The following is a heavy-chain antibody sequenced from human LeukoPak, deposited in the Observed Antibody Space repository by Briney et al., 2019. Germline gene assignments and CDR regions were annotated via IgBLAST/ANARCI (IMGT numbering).Heavy chain of an antibody. CDR1: GFTFSSYE. J-gene: IGHJ4*02. V-gene: IGHV3-48*03. CDR3: ARVHYGSGRYGGGD. D-gene: IGHD3-10*01. Sequence: GGSLRLSCAASGFTFSSYEMNWVRQAPGKGLEWVSYISRSGSTIYYADSVKGRFTISRDNAKNSLYLQMNSLRAEDTAVYYCARVHYGSGRYGGGDWGQGTLVTVSS. CDR2: ISRSGSTI.